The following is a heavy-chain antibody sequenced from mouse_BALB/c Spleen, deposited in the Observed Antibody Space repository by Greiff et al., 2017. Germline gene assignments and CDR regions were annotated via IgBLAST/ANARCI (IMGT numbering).Heavy chain of an antibody. Sequence: EVKLMESGGGLVQPGGSRKLSCAASGFTFSSFGMHWVRQAPEKGLEWVAYISSGSSTIYYADTVKGRFTISRDNPKNTLFLQMTSLRSEDTAMYYCARALITTVVGAMDYWGQGTSVTVSS. CDR2: ISSGSSTI. J-gene: IGHJ4*01. CDR1: GFTFSSFG. V-gene: IGHV5-17*02. CDR3: ARALITTVVGAMDY. D-gene: IGHD1-1*01.